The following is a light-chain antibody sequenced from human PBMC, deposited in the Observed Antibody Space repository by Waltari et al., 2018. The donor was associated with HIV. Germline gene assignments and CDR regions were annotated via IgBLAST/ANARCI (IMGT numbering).Light chain of an antibody. Sequence: QSALTQQASVSGSLGQSITISCNGTSGNIGKYNLVSWYQQHPGKAPKLLIYEVTRRPSGISSRFSACKSDNTACLTISGLQAEDESAYFCCSYAGTTDFCVFGGGT. J-gene: IGLJ1*01. CDR1: SGNIGKYNL. CDR3: CSYAGTTDFCV. CDR2: EVT. V-gene: IGLV2-23*02.